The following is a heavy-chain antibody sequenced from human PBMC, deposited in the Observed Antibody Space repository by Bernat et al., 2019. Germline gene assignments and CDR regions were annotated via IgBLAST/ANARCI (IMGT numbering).Heavy chain of an antibody. V-gene: IGHV3-33*01. D-gene: IGHD6-19*01. J-gene: IGHJ4*02. CDR1: GFTFSSYS. CDR2: IWYDGSNK. Sequence: QVQLVESGGGVVQPGRSLRLSCAASGFTFSSYSMHWVRQAPGKGLEWVAVIWYDGSNKYYADSVKGRFTISRDNSKNTLDLQMNSLRAEDTAVYYCARVEGSSGWSFDCWGQGTLVTVSP. CDR3: ARVEGSSGWSFDC.